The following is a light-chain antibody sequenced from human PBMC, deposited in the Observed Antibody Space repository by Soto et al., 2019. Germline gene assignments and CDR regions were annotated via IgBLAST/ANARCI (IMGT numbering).Light chain of an antibody. J-gene: IGKJ5*01. CDR2: DAS. Sequence: EIVLTQSPATLSLSPGERATLSCRASQSVSSYLVWYQQKPGQAPRLLIYDASNRATGISARFSGSGSGTDFTLTISSLDPEDCAVYYCQQRSDWPITFGQGTRLEIK. V-gene: IGKV3-11*01. CDR3: QQRSDWPIT. CDR1: QSVSSY.